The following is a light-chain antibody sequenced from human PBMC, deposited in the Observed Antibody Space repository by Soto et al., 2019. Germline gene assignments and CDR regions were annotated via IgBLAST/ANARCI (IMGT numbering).Light chain of an antibody. J-gene: IGKJ4*01. CDR3: QQYNSYPLT. CDR2: DAS. CDR1: QSISSW. Sequence: DIQMTQSPSTLSASVGDRVTITCRASQSISSWLAWYQQKPEKAPKLLIYDASSLERGVPSRFSGSGSGTEFTLTINSLQPDDFATYYCQQYNSYPLTFGGGTKVDIK. V-gene: IGKV1-5*01.